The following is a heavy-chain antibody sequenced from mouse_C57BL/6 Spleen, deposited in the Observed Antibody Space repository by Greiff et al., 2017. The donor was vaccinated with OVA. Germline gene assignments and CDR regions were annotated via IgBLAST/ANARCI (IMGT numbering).Heavy chain of an antibody. V-gene: IGHV1-82*01. J-gene: IGHJ4*01. CDR3: ARENLYAMDY. Sequence: QVQLKESGPELVKPGASVKISCKASGYAFSSSWMNWVKQRPGKGLEWIGRIYPGDGDTNYNGKFKGKATLTADKSSSTAYMQLSSLTSEDSAVYFCARENLYAMDYWGQGTSVTVSS. CDR1: GYAFSSSW. CDR2: IYPGDGDT.